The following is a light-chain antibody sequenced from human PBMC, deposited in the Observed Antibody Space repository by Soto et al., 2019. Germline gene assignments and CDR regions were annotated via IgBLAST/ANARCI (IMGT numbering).Light chain of an antibody. CDR1: SSNIGSNY. CDR3: AAWDGRRSVWV. CDR2: SNN. Sequence: QSVLTQPHSASGTPGQRVTISCSGSSSNIGSNYVFWYQQLPGTAPKLLVYSNNQRPSGVPDRFSGAKSGTSASLVISGLRSEDAADYYCAAWDGRRSVWVFGGGTQVTVL. V-gene: IGLV1-47*02. J-gene: IGLJ3*02.